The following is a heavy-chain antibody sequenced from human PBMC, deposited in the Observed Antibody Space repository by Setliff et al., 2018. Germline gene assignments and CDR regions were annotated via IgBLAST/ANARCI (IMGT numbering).Heavy chain of an antibody. D-gene: IGHD3-10*01. CDR3: FGAGTCSY. J-gene: IGHJ4*02. CDR2: IKPDGSEK. Sequence: HPGGSLRLSCGASGFTYKNDWVSWVRQAPGKGLEWLASIKPDGSEKYYVDSVKGRFTISRDNAKNSLSLQMNSLRTEDTAVYYCFGAGTCSYWGQGTLVTVSS. V-gene: IGHV3-7*01. CDR1: GFTYKNDW.